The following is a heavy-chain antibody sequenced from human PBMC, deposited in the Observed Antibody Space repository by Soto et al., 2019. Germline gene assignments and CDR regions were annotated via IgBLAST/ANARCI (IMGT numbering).Heavy chain of an antibody. CDR1: FTSYD. J-gene: IGHJ6*02. CDR2: MNPNSGDT. CDR3: ARGPGSSDWRFSYYYMGV. V-gene: IGHV1-8*01. D-gene: IGHD6-19*01. Sequence: QVQLVQSGAEVKKPGASVKVSCTFTSYDTNWVRQAAGQGLEWMAWMNPNSGDTRFAQKFQGRVTMTRDTSKFTAYMELSNLRSEDTAVYYCARGPGSSDWRFSYYYMGVWDQGTTVTVSS.